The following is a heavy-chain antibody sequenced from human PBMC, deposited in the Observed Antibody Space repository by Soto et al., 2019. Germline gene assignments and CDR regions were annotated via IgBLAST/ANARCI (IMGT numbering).Heavy chain of an antibody. CDR1: GGTFSSYA. CDR3: ARRMAARPLSHYYYYGMDV. J-gene: IGHJ6*02. Sequence: GASVKVSCKASGGTFSSYAISWVRQAPGQGLEWMGGIIPIFGTANYAQKFQGRVTITADESTSTAYMELSSLRSEDTAVYYCARRMAARPLSHYYYYGMDVWGQGTTVTVSS. D-gene: IGHD6-6*01. CDR2: IIPIFGTA. V-gene: IGHV1-69*13.